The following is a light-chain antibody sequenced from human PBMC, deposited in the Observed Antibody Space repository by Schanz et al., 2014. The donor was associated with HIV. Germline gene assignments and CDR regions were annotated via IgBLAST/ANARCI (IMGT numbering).Light chain of an antibody. J-gene: IGKJ1*01. CDR3: QQYGSPPWT. Sequence: EIVLTQSPAILSLSPGDRATLSCRASQSVSSHLAWYQQKPGQAPRLLIFAASSRATGIPDRFSGSESGTDFTLTISSVEPEDYAMYYCQQYGSPPWTFGQGTKVEVK. V-gene: IGKV3-20*01. CDR2: AAS. CDR1: QSVSSH.